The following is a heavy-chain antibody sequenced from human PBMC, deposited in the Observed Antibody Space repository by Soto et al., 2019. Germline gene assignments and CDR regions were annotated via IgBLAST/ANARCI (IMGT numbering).Heavy chain of an antibody. Sequence: VKVSCKASGYTFTSYGISWVRQAPGQGLEWMGWISAYNGNTNYAQKLQGRVTMTTDTSTSTAYMELRSLRSDDTAVYYCARDIVVVVAARYNWFDPWGQGTLVTVSS. CDR2: ISAYNGNT. CDR3: ARDIVVVVAARYNWFDP. V-gene: IGHV1-18*01. J-gene: IGHJ5*02. CDR1: GYTFTSYG. D-gene: IGHD2-15*01.